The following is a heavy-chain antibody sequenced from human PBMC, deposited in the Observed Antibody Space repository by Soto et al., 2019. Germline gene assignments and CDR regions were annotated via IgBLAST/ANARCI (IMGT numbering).Heavy chain of an antibody. CDR2: IWYDGSHE. CDR3: ARDRYSYDSRAYQGVDWYFDL. J-gene: IGHJ2*01. D-gene: IGHD3-22*01. CDR1: GFICSNYG. Sequence: QVQLVESGGGVVQPGRSLRLSCAASGFICSNYGMHWVRQAPGKGLEWVAVIWYDGSHESYADSVKGRFTISRDNSKNTLFLQMNSLRAEDTAVYYCARDRYSYDSRAYQGVDWYFDLWGRGTLVTVSS. V-gene: IGHV3-33*01.